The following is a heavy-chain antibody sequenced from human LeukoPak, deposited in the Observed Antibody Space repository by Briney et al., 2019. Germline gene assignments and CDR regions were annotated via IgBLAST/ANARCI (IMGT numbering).Heavy chain of an antibody. D-gene: IGHD5-18*01. V-gene: IGHV3-23*01. Sequence: GGSLRLSCAASGFTFSSYAMSWVRQAPGKGLEWVSAISGSGGSTYYADSVKGRFTVSRDNSKNTLYLQMNSLRAEDTAVYYCAKVRSGYSYGDYWGQGTLVTVSS. J-gene: IGHJ4*02. CDR1: GFTFSSYA. CDR3: AKVRSGYSYGDY. CDR2: ISGSGGST.